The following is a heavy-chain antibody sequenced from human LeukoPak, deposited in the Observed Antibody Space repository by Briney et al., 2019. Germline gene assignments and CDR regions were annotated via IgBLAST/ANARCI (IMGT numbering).Heavy chain of an antibody. J-gene: IGHJ4*02. CDR1: GYSENFYG. D-gene: IGHD2-8*01. CDR2: ISAQHGQT. CDR3: AGSLGYCTSNVCYLKY. V-gene: IGHV1-18*01. Sequence: ASVKVSCKTSGYSENFYGITWVRQVAGQGLEWMGWISAQHGQTEYAPNSQDRVTMTTDTYTNTAYMELRSLRSDDTAVYYCAGSLGYCTSNVCYLKYWGQGTLVNVSS.